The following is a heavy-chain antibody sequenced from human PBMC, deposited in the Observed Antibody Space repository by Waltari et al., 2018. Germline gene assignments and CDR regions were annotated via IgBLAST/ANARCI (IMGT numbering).Heavy chain of an antibody. CDR2: ISGSGGST. J-gene: IGHJ4*02. D-gene: IGHD5-18*01. V-gene: IGHV3-23*01. Sequence: VRQAPGKGLEWVSAISGSGGSTYYADSVKGRFTISRDNSKNTLYLQMNSLRAEDTAVYYCAKENGYSYSHPDYWGQGTLVTVSS. CDR3: AKENGYSYSHPDY.